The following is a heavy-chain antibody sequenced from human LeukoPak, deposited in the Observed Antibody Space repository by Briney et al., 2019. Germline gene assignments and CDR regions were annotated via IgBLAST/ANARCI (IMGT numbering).Heavy chain of an antibody. CDR2: IYYSGGT. CDR1: GGSISSTTYY. D-gene: IGHD4-17*01. CDR3: ARFYYGDFTFDY. Sequence: SETLSLTCTVSGGSISSTTYYWGWIRQPPGKGLEWIATIYYSGGTYYNPSLKSRVTISIDTSKDQFTLNLNSVTAADTAVYYCARFYYGDFTFDYWGQGTLVTVSS. J-gene: IGHJ4*02. V-gene: IGHV4-39*01.